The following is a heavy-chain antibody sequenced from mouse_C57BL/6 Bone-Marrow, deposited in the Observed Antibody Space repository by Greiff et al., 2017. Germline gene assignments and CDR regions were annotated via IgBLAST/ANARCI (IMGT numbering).Heavy chain of an antibody. J-gene: IGHJ1*03. D-gene: IGHD1-1*01. CDR1: GFTFRSYT. CDR2: IRGGGGNT. CDR3: SRQVTTVLATKYFDV. Sequence: EVKLVESGGGLVKPGGSLKLSCAASGFTFRSYTMSWVRQPPEKRLQWVAAIRGGGGNTYYPDSVKGRFTISRDNDKNILYLQMSSLRSEDTALYYCSRQVTTVLATKYFDVWGTGTTVTVSS. V-gene: IGHV5-9*01.